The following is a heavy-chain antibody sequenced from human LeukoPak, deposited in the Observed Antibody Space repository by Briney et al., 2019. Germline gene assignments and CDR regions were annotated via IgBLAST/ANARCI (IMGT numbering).Heavy chain of an antibody. CDR1: VLTFSSHW. J-gene: IGHJ4*02. D-gene: IGHD1-26*01. CDR2: IKQDGSEK. V-gene: IGHV3-7*01. Sequence: GGSLRLSCAASVLTFSSHWMSSVRQAPGKGLEWVANIKQDGSEKYYVDSVKGRFTISRDNAKNSLYLQMNSLRAEDTAVYYCARVVGATRLLFDYWGQGTLVTVSS. CDR3: ARVVGATRLLFDY.